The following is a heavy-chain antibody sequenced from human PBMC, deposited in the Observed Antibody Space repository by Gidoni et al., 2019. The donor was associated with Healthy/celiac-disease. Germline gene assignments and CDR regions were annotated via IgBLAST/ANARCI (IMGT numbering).Heavy chain of an antibody. J-gene: IGHJ4*02. V-gene: IGHV3-23*01. CDR3: AKDVESIGSSGYYDY. Sequence: EVQLLESGGGLVQPGGSLRLSCAASGFTFSSYAMSWVRQAPGKGLEWVSAISGSGGRTYYADSVKGRFTISRDNSKNTLYLQMNSLRAEDTAVYYCAKDVESIGSSGYYDYWGQGTLVTVSS. D-gene: IGHD3-22*01. CDR1: GFTFSSYA. CDR2: ISGSGGRT.